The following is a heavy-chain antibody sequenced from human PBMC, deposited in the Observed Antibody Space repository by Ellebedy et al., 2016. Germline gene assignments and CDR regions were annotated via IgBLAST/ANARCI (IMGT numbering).Heavy chain of an antibody. CDR1: GFTFNSSW. J-gene: IGHJ4*02. V-gene: IGHV3-74*01. D-gene: IGHD6-13*01. CDR3: AAYYSSSWY. Sequence: GGSLRLXCAASGFTFNSSWMHWVRQAPGKGLVWVSRINFDGSSTSYADSVKGRFTISRDNSKNTLYLQMNSLRAEDTALYYCAAYYSSSWYWGQGTLVTVSS. CDR2: INFDGSST.